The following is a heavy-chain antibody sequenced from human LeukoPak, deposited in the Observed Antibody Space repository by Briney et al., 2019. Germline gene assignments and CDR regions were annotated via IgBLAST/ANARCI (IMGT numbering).Heavy chain of an antibody. CDR2: IYHSGST. J-gene: IGHJ4*02. CDR3: ASAEPRGIIWYPY. D-gene: IGHD6-13*01. Sequence: SGTLSLTCAVSGAPISSNNWWWSWVRQPPGKGLEWIGEIYHSGSTNYNPSLKSRVTMSVDKSKNQFSLKLSSATAADAAVYYCASAEPRGIIWYPYWGQGTLVTVSS. CDR1: GAPISSNNW. V-gene: IGHV4-4*02.